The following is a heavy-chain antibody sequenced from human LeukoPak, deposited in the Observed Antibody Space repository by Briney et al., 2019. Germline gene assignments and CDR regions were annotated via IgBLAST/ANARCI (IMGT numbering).Heavy chain of an antibody. CDR1: GYTFTGYY. Sequence: ASVKVSCKASGYTFTGYYLHWVRQAPGQGLEWMGWINPNSGGTNYAQKFQGRVTMTRATSISTAYMDLNSLLSDDTAVYYCARDRSPAPGRSYGRGHFDYWGQGTLVTVSS. J-gene: IGHJ4*02. CDR3: ARDRSPAPGRSYGRGHFDY. D-gene: IGHD5-18*01. CDR2: INPNSGGT. V-gene: IGHV1-2*02.